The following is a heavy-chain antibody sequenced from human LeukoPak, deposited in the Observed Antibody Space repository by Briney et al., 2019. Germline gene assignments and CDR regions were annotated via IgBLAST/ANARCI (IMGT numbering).Heavy chain of an antibody. V-gene: IGHV3-20*04. CDR2: ISWNGDSK. D-gene: IGHD3-22*01. J-gene: IGHJ4*02. CDR3: AKGHYDSSGYYYYFDY. CDR1: GFTFDDYG. Sequence: GGSLRLSCAASGFTFDDYGMSWVRQAPGKGLEWVSGISWNGDSKGYADSVKGRFTISRDNAKDSLYLQMNSLRGEDTAVYYCAKGHYDSSGYYYYFDYWGQGTLVTVSS.